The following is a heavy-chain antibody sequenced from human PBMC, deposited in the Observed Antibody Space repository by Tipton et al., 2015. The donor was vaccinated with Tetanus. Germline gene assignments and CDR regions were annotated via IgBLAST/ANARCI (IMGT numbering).Heavy chain of an antibody. V-gene: IGHV7-4-1*02. D-gene: IGHD3-16*02. CDR3: ASGEWELSQPYPDY. J-gene: IGHJ4*02. CDR2: INTNTGNP. CDR1: GYTFTSYA. Sequence: QSGAEVKKPGASVKVSCKASGYTFTSYAMNWVRQAPGQGLEWMGWINTNTGNPTYAQGFTGRFVFSLDTSVSTAYLQISSLKAEDTAVYYCASGEWELSQPYPDYWGQGTLVTVSS.